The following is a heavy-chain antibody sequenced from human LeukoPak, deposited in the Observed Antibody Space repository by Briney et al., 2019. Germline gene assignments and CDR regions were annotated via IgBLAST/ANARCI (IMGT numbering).Heavy chain of an antibody. CDR1: GFTFSSYE. J-gene: IGHJ6*02. Sequence: HPGGSLRLSCAASGFTFSSYEMNWVRQAPGKGLEWVSYISSSGSTIYYADSVKGRFTISRDNAKNSLYLQMNSLRAEDTAVCYCAREPNPLYYYGMDVWGQGTTVTVSS. V-gene: IGHV3-48*03. CDR2: ISSSGSTI. CDR3: AREPNPLYYYGMDV.